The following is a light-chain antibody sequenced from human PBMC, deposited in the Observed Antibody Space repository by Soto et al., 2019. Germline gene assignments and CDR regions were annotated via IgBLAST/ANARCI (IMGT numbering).Light chain of an antibody. Sequence: EIVMTQSPATLSVSPGERATLSCRASQSINNNLAWYQQKPGQGPRLLIYGASSRATGIPARFSSSGSGTGFTLTISSLQSEEFAIYYCQQYNNWPLTFGGGTKVEIK. CDR3: QQYNNWPLT. J-gene: IGKJ4*01. CDR1: QSINNN. V-gene: IGKV3-15*01. CDR2: GAS.